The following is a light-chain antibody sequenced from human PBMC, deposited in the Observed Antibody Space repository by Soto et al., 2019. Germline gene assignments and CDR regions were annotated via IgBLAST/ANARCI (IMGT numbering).Light chain of an antibody. J-gene: IGKJ1*01. CDR2: WAS. Sequence: DIVMTQSPDSLAVSLGERATINCKSSQSVLYSSNNKNYLAWYQQKPGQPPKLLLYWASTRGSGVPDRFSGSASGTDFTLTISSLHAEDVSVYNCQQYYSTPRTFGQGNKVEIK. CDR1: QSVLYSSNNKNY. V-gene: IGKV4-1*01. CDR3: QQYYSTPRT.